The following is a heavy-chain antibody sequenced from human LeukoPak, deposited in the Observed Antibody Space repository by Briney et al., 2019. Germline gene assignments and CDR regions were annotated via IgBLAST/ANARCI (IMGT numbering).Heavy chain of an antibody. D-gene: IGHD1-26*01. J-gene: IGHJ4*02. CDR2: IYYSGST. V-gene: IGHV4-59*08. CDR3: ARRSSGSYPLDY. Sequence: SETLSLTCTVSGGSINYWSWIRQPAGKGLEWIGYIYYSGSTNYNPSLKSRVTISVDTSKNQFSLKLSSVIAADTAVYYCARRSSGSYPLDYWGQGTLVTVSS. CDR1: GGSINY.